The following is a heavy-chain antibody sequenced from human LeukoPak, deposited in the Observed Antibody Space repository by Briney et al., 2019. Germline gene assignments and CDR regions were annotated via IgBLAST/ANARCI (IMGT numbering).Heavy chain of an antibody. CDR3: ARGYYYDSSGYWEDY. CDR1: GGTFSSYA. Sequence: ASVKVSCKASGGTFSSYAISWVRQAPGQGLEWMGGIIPIFGTANYAQKFQGRVTITTDESTSTAYMELSSLRSEDTAVYYCARGYYYDSSGYWEDYWGQGTLVTVSS. CDR2: IIPIFGTA. D-gene: IGHD3-22*01. V-gene: IGHV1-69*05. J-gene: IGHJ4*02.